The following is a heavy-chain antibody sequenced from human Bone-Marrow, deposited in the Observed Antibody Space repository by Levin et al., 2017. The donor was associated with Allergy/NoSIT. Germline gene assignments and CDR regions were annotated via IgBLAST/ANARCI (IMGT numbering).Heavy chain of an antibody. V-gene: IGHV1-2*02. CDR3: ARSEYKNFPFDL. CDR1: GYTFTGHH. D-gene: IGHD2/OR15-2a*01. Sequence: GESLKISCKAPGYTFTGHHIQWARQAPGQGLEWMAYINPHSGSTKSSQKFQDRVILTRDTSIATAYMELSGLRFDDTALYFCARSEYKNFPFDLWGQGTLVTVSS. CDR2: INPHSGST. J-gene: IGHJ4*02.